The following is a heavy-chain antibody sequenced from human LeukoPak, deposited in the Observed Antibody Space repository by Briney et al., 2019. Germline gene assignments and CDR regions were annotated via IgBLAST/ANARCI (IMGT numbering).Heavy chain of an antibody. V-gene: IGHV3-30-3*01. CDR1: GFTFSTYA. Sequence: GRSLRLSCVDSGFTFSTYAMHWVRQAPGKGLEWVAVMSSDGSNAYYVDSVKGRFTISRDNSKNTLYLQMNSLRAEDTAVYYCTRDVGHSALANWGQGVLVTVSS. D-gene: IGHD5-18*01. J-gene: IGHJ4*02. CDR3: TRDVGHSALAN. CDR2: MSSDGSNA.